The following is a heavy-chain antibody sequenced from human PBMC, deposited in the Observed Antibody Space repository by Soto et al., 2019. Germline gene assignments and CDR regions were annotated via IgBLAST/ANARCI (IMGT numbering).Heavy chain of an antibody. CDR3: VARLRGRGWGY. CDR2: IFYRGTT. D-gene: IGHD6-19*01. CDR1: GDPFNSGDYY. Sequence: QLQLQESGPGLVKPSETLSLTCSVSGDPFNSGDYYWDWVRQPPGKGLEWIGTIFYRGTTYYNPSLESRVTISVDTSKNQFSLKLSAVTAADTAVYYCVARLRGRGWGYWGQGKLVAVSS. J-gene: IGHJ4*02. V-gene: IGHV4-39*01.